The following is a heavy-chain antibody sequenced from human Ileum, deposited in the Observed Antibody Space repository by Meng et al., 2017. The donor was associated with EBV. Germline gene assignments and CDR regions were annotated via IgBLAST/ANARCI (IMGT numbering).Heavy chain of an antibody. D-gene: IGHD2-2*01. V-gene: IGHV4-4*02. CDR2: IRYSWCP. J-gene: IGHJ4*02. Sequence: LRGAGPGLVKATRTLDRVGVGFKGSASSGNCWSLVPKPPWYRLAWIRQIRYSWCPSYQPSLKRRVTMSVDKSKPQLSLNLISLTASHTALYYCARHICYHQRYWFQGTLVTVSS. CDR3: ARHICYHQRY. CDR1: KGSASSGNC.